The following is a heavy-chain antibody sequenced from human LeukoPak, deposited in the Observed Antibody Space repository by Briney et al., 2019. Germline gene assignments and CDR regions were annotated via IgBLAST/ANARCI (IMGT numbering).Heavy chain of an antibody. V-gene: IGHV1-2*02. CDR1: GYTFTGYY. CDR3: ARGGRDGYNFQVGWFDP. CDR2: INPNSGGT. Sequence: GASVKVSCKASGYTFTGYYMHWVRQAPGQGLEWMGWINPNSGGTNYAQKFQGRVAMTRDTSISTAYMELSRLRSDDTAVYYCARGGRDGYNFQVGWFDPWGQGTLVTVSS. D-gene: IGHD5-24*01. J-gene: IGHJ5*02.